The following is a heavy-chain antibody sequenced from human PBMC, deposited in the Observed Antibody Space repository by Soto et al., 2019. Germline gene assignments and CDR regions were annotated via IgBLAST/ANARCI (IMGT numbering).Heavy chain of an antibody. CDR2: INSDGSST. V-gene: IGHV3-74*01. CDR1: GFTFSSYW. J-gene: IGHJ4*02. D-gene: IGHD3-22*01. Sequence: GGSLRLSCAASGFTFSSYWMHWVRQAPGKGLVWASRINSDGSSTSYADSVKGRFTISRDNAKNTLYLQMNSLRAEDTAVYYCARFEQSYYDSSFDYFDYWGQGTLVTVSS. CDR3: ARFEQSYYDSSFDYFDY.